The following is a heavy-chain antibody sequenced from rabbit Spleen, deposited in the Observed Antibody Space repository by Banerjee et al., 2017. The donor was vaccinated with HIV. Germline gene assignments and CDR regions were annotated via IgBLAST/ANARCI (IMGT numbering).Heavy chain of an antibody. Sequence: QEQLEESGGDLVKPEGSLTLTCTASEFSFSYSYWICWVRQAPGKGLEWIACIYVGSGGGTNYASWTRGRFTISRASSTTVTLQMTSLTAADTATYFCARVAGYGGDGYAFTRLDHWGPGTLVTVS. D-gene: IGHD6-1*01. CDR2: IYVGSGGGT. V-gene: IGHV1S45*01. J-gene: IGHJ3*01. CDR3: ARVAGYGGDGYAFTRLDH. CDR1: EFSFSYSYW.